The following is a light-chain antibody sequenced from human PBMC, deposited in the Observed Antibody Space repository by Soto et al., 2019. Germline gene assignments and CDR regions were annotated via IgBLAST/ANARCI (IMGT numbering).Light chain of an antibody. CDR2: EVA. CDR1: TSDIGGYNF. J-gene: IGLJ3*02. CDR3: SSYTRSTTLL. Sequence: QSALTQPASVSGSPGQAITISCTGTTSDIGGYNFVSWYQQPPGKAPKLIIYEVANRPSGVSDRFSGSKSGNTASLTISGLQAEDEAEYYCSSYTRSTTLLFGGGTKVTVL. V-gene: IGLV2-14*01.